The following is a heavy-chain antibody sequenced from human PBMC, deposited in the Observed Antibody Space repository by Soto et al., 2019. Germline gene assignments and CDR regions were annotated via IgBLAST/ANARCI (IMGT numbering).Heavy chain of an antibody. CDR1: GGSFSGYY. CDR2: INHSGST. CDR3: ARDVAPGYPFDY. D-gene: IGHD3-9*01. J-gene: IGHJ4*02. Sequence: SETLSLTCAVYGGSFSGYYWSWIRQPPGKGLERIGEINHSGSTNYNPSLKSRVTISVDTSKNQFSLKRSSVTAADTAVYYCARDVAPGYPFDYWGQGTLVTVSS. V-gene: IGHV4-34*01.